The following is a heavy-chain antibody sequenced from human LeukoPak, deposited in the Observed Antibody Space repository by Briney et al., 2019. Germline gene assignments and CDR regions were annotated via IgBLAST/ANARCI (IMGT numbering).Heavy chain of an antibody. Sequence: SETLSLTCSVSGGSISSYYWSWIRQPAGRGLEWIGRSYTSGSTNYNPSLKSRVTMSVDTSKNQFSLKLSSVTATDTAVYYCAREYSGSYSLTVDYWGQGTLVTVSS. J-gene: IGHJ4*02. CDR2: SYTSGST. D-gene: IGHD1-26*01. V-gene: IGHV4-4*07. CDR3: AREYSGSYSLTVDY. CDR1: GGSISSYY.